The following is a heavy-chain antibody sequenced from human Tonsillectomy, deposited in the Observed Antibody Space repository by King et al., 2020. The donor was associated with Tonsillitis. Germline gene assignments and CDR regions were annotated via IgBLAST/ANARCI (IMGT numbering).Heavy chain of an antibody. CDR3: AKDLVRGFGELFSYYGMDV. D-gene: IGHD3-10*01. J-gene: IGHJ6*02. Sequence: VQLVESGGGLVQPGGSLRLSCAASGFTFSSYAMNWVRQAPGKGLEWVSVIYSGGVSTYYADSVKGRFTISRDNSKNTLYLQMNSLRAEDTAVYYCAKDLVRGFGELFSYYGMDVWGQGTTVTVSS. V-gene: IGHV3-23*03. CDR2: IYSGGVST. CDR1: GFTFSSYA.